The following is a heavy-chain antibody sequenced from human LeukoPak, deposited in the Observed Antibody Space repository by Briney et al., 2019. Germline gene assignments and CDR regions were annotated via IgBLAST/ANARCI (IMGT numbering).Heavy chain of an antibody. CDR3: ARALFAGAFYGMDV. CDR2: IWNDGSNK. CDR1: GFTFSIHG. J-gene: IGHJ6*02. V-gene: IGHV3-33*01. Sequence: PGRSLRLSCAASGFTFSIHGMHWVRQAPNKGLEWVAIIWNDGSNKYYADSVKGRFTISRDNSKNTLYLQMNSLRAEDTAVYYCARALFAGAFYGMDVWGQGTTVTVSS. D-gene: IGHD3-10*01.